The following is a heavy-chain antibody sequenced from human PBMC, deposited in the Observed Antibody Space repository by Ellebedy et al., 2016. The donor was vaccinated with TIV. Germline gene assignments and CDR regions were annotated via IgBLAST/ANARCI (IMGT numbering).Heavy chain of an antibody. CDR3: ATALASTRGYYYYGMDV. J-gene: IGHJ6*02. CDR1: GYTLTELS. Sequence: ASVKVSCXVSGYTLTELSMHWVRQAPGKGLEWMGGFDPEDGETIYAQKFQGRVTMTEDTSTDTAYMELSSLRSEDTAVYYCATALASTRGYYYYGMDVWGQGTTVTVSS. D-gene: IGHD3-10*01. V-gene: IGHV1-24*01. CDR2: FDPEDGET.